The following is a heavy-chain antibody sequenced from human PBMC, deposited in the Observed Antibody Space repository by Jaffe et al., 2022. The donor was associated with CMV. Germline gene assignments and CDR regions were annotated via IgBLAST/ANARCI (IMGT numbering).Heavy chain of an antibody. CDR1: GYTFADYW. CDR3: ARRSGTTLDY. J-gene: IGHJ4*02. Sequence: EVQLVQSGAEMKKPGESLKISCRGSGYTFADYWIGWMRQMPGKGLEWMAIIYPGDSDITYSPSFQGQVTISADKSISTAYLQWSSLKASDSAMYYCARRSGTTLDYWGQGTLVTVSS. CDR2: IYPGDSDI. V-gene: IGHV5-51*01. D-gene: IGHD1-1*01.